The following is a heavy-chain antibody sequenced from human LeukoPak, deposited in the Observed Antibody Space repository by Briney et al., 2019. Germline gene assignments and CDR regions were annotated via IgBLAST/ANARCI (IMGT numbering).Heavy chain of an antibody. CDR1: GGSFSGYY. CDR2: INHSGST. D-gene: IGHD2-2*01. CDR3: ARRVVPAAHFDY. Sequence: SETLSLTCAVYGGSFSGYYWSWIRQPPGKGLEWIGEINHSGSTNCNPSLKSRVTISVDTSKNQFSLKLSSVTAADTAVYYCARRVVPAAHFDYWGQGTLVTVSS. V-gene: IGHV4-34*01. J-gene: IGHJ4*02.